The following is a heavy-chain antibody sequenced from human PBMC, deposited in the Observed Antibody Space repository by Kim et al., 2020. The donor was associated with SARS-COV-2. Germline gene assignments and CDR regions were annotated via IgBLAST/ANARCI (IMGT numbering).Heavy chain of an antibody. CDR2: ISSSSSYI. J-gene: IGHJ3*02. Sequence: GGSLRLSCAASGFTFSSYSMNWVRQAPGKGLEWVSSISSSSSYIYYADSVKGRFTISRDNAKNSLYLQMNSLRAEDTAVYYCARDSGYDLDAFDIWGQGTMVTVSS. V-gene: IGHV3-21*01. CDR1: GFTFSSYS. CDR3: ARDSGYDLDAFDI. D-gene: IGHD5-12*01.